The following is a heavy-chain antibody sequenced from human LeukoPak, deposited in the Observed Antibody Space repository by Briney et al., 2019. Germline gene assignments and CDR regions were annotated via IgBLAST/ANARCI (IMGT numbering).Heavy chain of an antibody. D-gene: IGHD3-16*01. CDR3: AREAPDYVWGSYFDY. Sequence: GGSLRLSCAASGFTLSDYYMSWIRQAPGKGLEWVSYISSSGSTIYYADSVKGRFTISRDNAKNSLYLQMNSLRAEDTAVYYCAREAPDYVWGSYFDYWGQGTLVTVSS. J-gene: IGHJ4*02. V-gene: IGHV3-11*04. CDR2: ISSSGSTI. CDR1: GFTLSDYY.